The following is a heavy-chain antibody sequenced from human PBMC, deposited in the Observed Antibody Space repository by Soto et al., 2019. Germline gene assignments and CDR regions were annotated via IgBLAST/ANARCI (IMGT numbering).Heavy chain of an antibody. V-gene: IGHV4-59*01. CDR2: IYYSGST. Sequence: PSETLALTCTVSGGSIRSYDGSGIRQPPGKGLEWIGYIYYSGSTNYNPSLKSRVTISVDTSKNQFSLKLSSVTAADTAVYYCARDRGGYDFWSGYYQYSYSGTAVRRNGTTVTLSS. D-gene: IGHD3-3*01. J-gene: IGHJ6*04. CDR1: GGSIRSYD. CDR3: ARDRGGYDFWSGYYQYSYSGTAV.